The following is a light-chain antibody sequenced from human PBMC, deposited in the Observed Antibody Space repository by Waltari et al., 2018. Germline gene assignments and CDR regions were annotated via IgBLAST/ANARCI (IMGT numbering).Light chain of an antibody. J-gene: IGKJ3*01. V-gene: IGKV1-9*01. CDR3: LQLSGYPYT. Sequence: DVQLTQSPSFLAASVGDRVTITCRASQGISSYLAWYQQKPGKAPKLLIYAASTLQSGVPSRFGGSGSGTEFTLTISSLQPEDFATYSCLQLSGYPYTFGPGTKVEIK. CDR2: AAS. CDR1: QGISSY.